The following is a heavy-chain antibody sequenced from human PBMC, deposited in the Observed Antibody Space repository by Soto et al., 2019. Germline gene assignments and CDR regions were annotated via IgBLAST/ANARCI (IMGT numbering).Heavy chain of an antibody. J-gene: IGHJ6*02. CDR1: GGTFSSYA. CDR3: ARSITGTVSYYYGMDV. D-gene: IGHD1-20*01. V-gene: IGHV1-69*12. Sequence: QVQLVQSGAEVKKPGSSGKVSCKASGGTFSSYAISWVRQAPGQGLEWMGGIIPIFATADYAQKVQGRVTITADESTSTAYMELSSLRSEDTAVYYCARSITGTVSYYYGMDVWGQGTTVTVSS. CDR2: IIPIFATA.